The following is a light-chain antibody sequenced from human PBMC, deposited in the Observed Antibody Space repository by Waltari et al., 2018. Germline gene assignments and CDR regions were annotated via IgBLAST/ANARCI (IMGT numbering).Light chain of an antibody. V-gene: IGKV3-11*01. CDR2: DSS. J-gene: IGKJ2*01. CDR3: QQRSNWPSYT. CDR1: QSVSRY. Sequence: EIVLTQSPATLSLSPGESATPSCRASQSVSRYLAWYQQKPGHAPWLLIYDSSTGPAGIPARFRGSGSGTDFTLTFSSLEPEDFAVYYCQQRSNWPSYTFGQGTKLEIK.